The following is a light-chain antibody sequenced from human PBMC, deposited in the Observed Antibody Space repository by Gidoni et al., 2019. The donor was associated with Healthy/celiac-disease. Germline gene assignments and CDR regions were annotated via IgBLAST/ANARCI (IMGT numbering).Light chain of an antibody. J-gene: IGKJ1*01. Sequence: DSQKTQPPSSLSASVGDRVTITCRGSQSISSYLNWHQQKPGKAPKLLIYAASSLQSGVPSRFSGSGSETDFTLTISGLQPEDFATCYCQQSYNRTFGQGTKVEIK. CDR2: AAS. V-gene: IGKV1-39*01. CDR1: QSISSY. CDR3: QQSYNRT.